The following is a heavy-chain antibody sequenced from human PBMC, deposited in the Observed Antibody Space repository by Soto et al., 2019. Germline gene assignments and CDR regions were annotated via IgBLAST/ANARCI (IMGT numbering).Heavy chain of an antibody. Sequence: PGGSLRLSCAASGFTFSSYAMHWVRQAPGKRLEWVAVISYDGSNKYYADSVKGRFTISRDNSKNTLYLQMNSLRAEDTAVYYCARAPGKTGTTHYGMDVWGQGTTVTVSS. D-gene: IGHD1-7*01. CDR3: ARAPGKTGTTHYGMDV. V-gene: IGHV3-30-3*01. CDR2: ISYDGSNK. J-gene: IGHJ6*02. CDR1: GFTFSSYA.